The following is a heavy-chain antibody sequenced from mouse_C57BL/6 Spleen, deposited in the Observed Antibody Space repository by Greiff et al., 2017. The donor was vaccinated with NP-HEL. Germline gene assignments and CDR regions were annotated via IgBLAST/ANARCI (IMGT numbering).Heavy chain of an antibody. CDR3: AREGEDSSGYLDY. J-gene: IGHJ2*01. Sequence: EVQLVESGGGLVKPGGSLKLSCAASGFTFSSYAMSWVRQTPEKRLEWVATISDGGSYTYYPDNVKGRFTISRDNAKNNLYLQMSHLKSEDTAMYYCAREGEDSSGYLDYWGQGTTLTVSS. CDR2: ISDGGSYT. CDR1: GFTFSSYA. V-gene: IGHV5-4*01. D-gene: IGHD3-2*02.